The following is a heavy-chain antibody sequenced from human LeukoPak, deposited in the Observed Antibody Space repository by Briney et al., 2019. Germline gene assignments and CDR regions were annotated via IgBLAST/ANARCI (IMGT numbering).Heavy chain of an antibody. CDR3: ARNPQIAPDCGGDCYPGD. D-gene: IGHD2-21*02. J-gene: IGHJ4*02. CDR2: ISAYNGNT. V-gene: IGHV1-18*01. Sequence: GASVKVSCKASGYTFTSYGISWVRQAPGQGLEWMGWISAYNGNTNSAQKLQGRVTMTTDTSTSTAYMELRSLRSDDTAVYYCARNPQIAPDCGGDCYPGDWGQGTLVTVSS. CDR1: GYTFTSYG.